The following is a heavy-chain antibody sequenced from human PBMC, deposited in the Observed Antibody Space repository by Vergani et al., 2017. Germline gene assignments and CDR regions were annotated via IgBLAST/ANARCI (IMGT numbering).Heavy chain of an antibody. J-gene: IGHJ6*02. Sequence: QVQLQESGPGLVKPSETLSLTCTVSGGSISSYYWSWIRQPPGKGLEWIGYIYYSGSTNYNPSLKSRVTISVDTSKNQFSLKLSSVTAADTAVYYCARDNYGSGSYYFPYYYYGMDVWGQGTTVTVSS. CDR2: IYYSGST. CDR1: GGSISSYY. D-gene: IGHD3-10*01. CDR3: ARDNYGSGSYYFPYYYYGMDV. V-gene: IGHV4-59*01.